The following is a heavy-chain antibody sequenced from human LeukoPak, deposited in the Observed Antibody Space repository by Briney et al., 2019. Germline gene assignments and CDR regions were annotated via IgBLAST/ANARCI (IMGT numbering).Heavy chain of an antibody. CDR1: GYTFTSYD. Sequence: ASVTLSCKASGYTFTSYDINWVRQATGQGLEWMGWMNPNSGNTGYAQKFQSRVTMTRNTSISTAYMELSSLRSEDTAVYYCARTYASHYYGSGSYNYWGQGSLLTVSS. D-gene: IGHD3-10*01. J-gene: IGHJ4*02. CDR3: ARTYASHYYGSGSYNY. V-gene: IGHV1-8*01. CDR2: MNPNSGNT.